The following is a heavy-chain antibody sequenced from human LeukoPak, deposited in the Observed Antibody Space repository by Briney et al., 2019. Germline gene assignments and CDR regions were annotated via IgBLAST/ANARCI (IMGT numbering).Heavy chain of an antibody. CDR2: IYYSGST. D-gene: IGHD6-13*01. J-gene: IGHJ5*02. CDR3: ARHPRPPQYSSSWSNCFDP. CDR1: GASISSSSYY. V-gene: IGHV4-39*01. Sequence: SETLSLTCTVSGASISSSSYYWGWIRQPPGKGLEWIGSIYYSGSTYYNPSLKSRVTISVDTSKNQFSLKLSSVTAADTTVHYCARHPRPPQYSSSWSNCFDPWGQGTLVTVSS.